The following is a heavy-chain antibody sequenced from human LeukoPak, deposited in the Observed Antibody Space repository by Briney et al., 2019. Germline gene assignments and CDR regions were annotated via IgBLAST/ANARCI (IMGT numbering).Heavy chain of an antibody. D-gene: IGHD6-19*01. CDR2: IYSCGST. CDR3: ARGNSGGWSRPLY. J-gene: IGHJ4*02. CDR1: GFTVSSNY. V-gene: IGHV3-66*03. Sequence: GGSLRLSCAASGFTVSSNYMSWVRQAPGKGLEWVSVIYSCGSTYYADSVKGRFTISRDNSKNTLYLQMNSLRAEDTAVYYCARGNSGGWSRPLYWGQGTLVTVSS.